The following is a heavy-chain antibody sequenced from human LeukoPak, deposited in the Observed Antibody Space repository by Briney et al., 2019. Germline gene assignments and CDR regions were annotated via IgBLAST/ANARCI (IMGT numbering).Heavy chain of an antibody. CDR1: GGSIGSSSYY. Sequence: SETLSLTCTVSGGSIGSSSYYWGWIRQPPGKGLEWIGSIYYSGSTYYNPSLKSRVTISVDTSKNQFSLKLSSVTAADTAVYYCAGHISSGWYGKYFDYWGQGTLVTVSS. D-gene: IGHD6-19*01. J-gene: IGHJ4*02. V-gene: IGHV4-39*01. CDR2: IYYSGST. CDR3: AGHISSGWYGKYFDY.